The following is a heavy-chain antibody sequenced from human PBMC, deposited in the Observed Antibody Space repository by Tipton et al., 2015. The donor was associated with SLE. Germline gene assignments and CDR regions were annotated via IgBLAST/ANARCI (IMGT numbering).Heavy chain of an antibody. V-gene: IGHV1-46*04. J-gene: IGHJ5*01. CDR1: GNTFSSDY. D-gene: IGHD6-19*01. CDR2: INPSGEST. CDR3: ARGAANQWLFNWFDS. Sequence: QLVQSGAEVKKPGASVKISCEASGNTFSSDYINWVRQAPGQGLEWIGIINPSGESTNSARKLQDRVILTGDTATSTVYMELRSLRSEDTAVYYCARGAANQWLFNWFDSWGQGTLVTVSS.